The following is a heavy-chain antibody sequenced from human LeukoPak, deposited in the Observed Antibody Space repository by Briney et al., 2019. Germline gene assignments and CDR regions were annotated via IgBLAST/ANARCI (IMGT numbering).Heavy chain of an antibody. CDR1: GFTFSSYA. J-gene: IGHJ6*02. V-gene: IGHV3-23*01. D-gene: IGHD3-3*01. CDR2: ISGSGGST. CDR3: AKDSRNDFWSGYYNLDYYYGMDV. Sequence: PGRSLRLSCAASGFTFSSYAMSWVRQAPGKGLEWVSAISGSGGSTYYADSVKGRFTISRDNSKNTLYLQMNSLRAEDTAVYYCAKDSRNDFWSGYYNLDYYYGMDVWGQGTMVTVSS.